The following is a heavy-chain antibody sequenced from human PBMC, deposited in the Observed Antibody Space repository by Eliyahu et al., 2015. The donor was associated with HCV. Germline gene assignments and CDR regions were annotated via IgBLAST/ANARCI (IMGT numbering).Heavy chain of an antibody. CDR1: GGSITTYY. CDR3: ASGGGGIAVAGTGGWFDP. CDR2: IHYSGST. V-gene: IGHV4-59*01. J-gene: IGHJ5*02. Sequence: QVQLQESGPGLXKPSEXLSLTCTVSGGSITTYYWSWIRQPPGKGLXWIGYIHYSGSTNYNPSLKSRVTISIDTSKNQFSLNLTSVTAADTAVYYCASGGGGIAVAGTGGWFDPWGQGTPVTVSS. D-gene: IGHD6-19*01.